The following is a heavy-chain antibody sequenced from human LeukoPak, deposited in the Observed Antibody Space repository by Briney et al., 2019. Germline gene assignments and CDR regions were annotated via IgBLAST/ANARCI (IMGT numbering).Heavy chain of an antibody. CDR2: IYTGDSDT. J-gene: IGHJ3*02. Sequence: PRGSPHISCQGTGLPFISYWIGCVRQVHGKGLEWMAIIYTGDSDTRYSPSLQGQVTISADKSISTDYLQWSSLKASDTAMYYCASRNCSGSSCDAFDIWGQGTMVTVSS. CDR3: ASRNCSGSSCDAFDI. V-gene: IGHV5-51*01. CDR1: GLPFISYW. D-gene: IGHD1-26*01.